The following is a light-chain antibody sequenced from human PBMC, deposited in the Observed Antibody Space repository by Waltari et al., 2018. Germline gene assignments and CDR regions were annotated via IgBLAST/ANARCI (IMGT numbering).Light chain of an antibody. J-gene: IGLJ2*01. Sequence: SALTLPDSVSGSPGQSLTISCSGFSSDSGGYEYVSWYQQHPGKAPKVIIYDVNNRPSGVSNRFSGSKSGSSASLTISGLQAEDEADYYCSSFTSSTTGIFGGGTKVTVL. CDR3: SSFTSSTTGI. CDR1: SSDSGGYEY. V-gene: IGLV2-14*03. CDR2: DVN.